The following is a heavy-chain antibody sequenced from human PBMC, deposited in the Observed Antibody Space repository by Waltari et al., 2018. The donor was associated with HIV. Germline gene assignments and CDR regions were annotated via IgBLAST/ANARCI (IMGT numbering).Heavy chain of an antibody. CDR2: INHAGNER. CDR1: GFTFTFYW. J-gene: IGHJ4*02. Sequence: VQLVESGGGWVQPGGSLTLTCEASGFTFTFYWLSWVRQAPGKVRKWVANINHAGNERHYVDSVRGRFTISRDNGKTALFLQMNSLSVEDTAVYYCATTHGSGDYDNDFDYWGQGTLV. V-gene: IGHV3-7*01. D-gene: IGHD3-10*01. CDR3: ATTHGSGDYDNDFDY.